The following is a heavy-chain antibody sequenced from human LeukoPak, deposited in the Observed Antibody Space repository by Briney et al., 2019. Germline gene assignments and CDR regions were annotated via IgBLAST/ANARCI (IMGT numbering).Heavy chain of an antibody. CDR2: ISSTSGFI. CDR3: ARARVGHSDYYGMDV. Sequence: GGFLRLSCAASGFTFSSYCINWVRQAPGKGLEWVSSISSTSGFIYYADSVEGRFTISRDNAKNSLYLQMNSLRAEDTAVYYCARARVGHSDYYGMDVWGPGTTVTVSS. D-gene: IGHD2-21*01. V-gene: IGHV3-21*01. CDR1: GFTFSSYC. J-gene: IGHJ6*02.